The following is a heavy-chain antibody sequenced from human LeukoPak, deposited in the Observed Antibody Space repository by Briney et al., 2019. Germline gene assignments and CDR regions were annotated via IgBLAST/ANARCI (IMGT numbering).Heavy chain of an antibody. J-gene: IGHJ4*02. D-gene: IGHD2-15*01. CDR1: GFTFSSYW. Sequence: GGSLRLSCAASGFTFSSYWMQWVRQAPGNGLVWVSHISGDGSRTSYADSVKGRFTISRDNAKNTLYLQMNSLRDEDTAVYYCARDRGYCIDCWGQGTLVTVSS. CDR3: ARDRGYCIDC. CDR2: ISGDGSRT. V-gene: IGHV3-74*01.